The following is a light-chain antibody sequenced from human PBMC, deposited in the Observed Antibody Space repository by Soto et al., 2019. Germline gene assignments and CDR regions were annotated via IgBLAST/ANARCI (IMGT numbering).Light chain of an antibody. V-gene: IGKV1-13*02. CDR3: QQFSSFPVT. CDR2: DAS. Sequence: AIQLTQSPSSLSACIGDRVTITCRARQGSARALAWYQQKPGKPPSLLIYDASTPESGVPSRFSGSGSETHFTLTINSLQADDFATYYCQQFSSFPVTFGGGTRVDI. J-gene: IGKJ4*02. CDR1: QGSARA.